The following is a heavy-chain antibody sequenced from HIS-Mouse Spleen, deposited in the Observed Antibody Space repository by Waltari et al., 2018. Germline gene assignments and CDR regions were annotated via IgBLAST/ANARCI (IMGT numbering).Heavy chain of an antibody. CDR2: ISWNSGSI. CDR1: GFTFDDYA. Sequence: EVQLVESGGGLVQPGRSLRLSCAASGFTFDDYAMHWVRQAPGKGLEWVSWISWNSGSIGYADSVKGRFTISRDNAKNSLYLQMNSLRAEDTALYYCAKDLRPAYSSSPYFDYWGQGTLVTVSS. J-gene: IGHJ4*02. V-gene: IGHV3-9*01. CDR3: AKDLRPAYSSSPYFDY. D-gene: IGHD6-6*01.